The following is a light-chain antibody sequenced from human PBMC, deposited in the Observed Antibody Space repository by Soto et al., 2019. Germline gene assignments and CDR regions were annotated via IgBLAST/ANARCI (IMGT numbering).Light chain of an antibody. CDR1: TSDVGSYNL. J-gene: IGLJ2*01. CDR2: EGS. CDR3: CSYAGSSTLV. V-gene: IGLV2-23*01. Sequence: QSVLTQPASASGSPGQPCTIPCTGTTSDVGSYNLVSWYQQHPGKAPKLMIYEGSKRPSGVSNRFSGSKSGNTASLTISGLQAEDEADYYCCSYAGSSTLVFGGGTKLTVL.